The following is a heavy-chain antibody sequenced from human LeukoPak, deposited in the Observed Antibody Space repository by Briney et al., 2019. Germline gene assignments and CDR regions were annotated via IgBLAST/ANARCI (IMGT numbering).Heavy chain of an antibody. V-gene: IGHV3-23*01. CDR3: VTGAYDSSDY. Sequence: GGSLRLSCAASGFAFSSNPMSWVRQAPGKGLEWVSTISGSASSIYSADSVKGRFTISRDNSKNTLYLQMNSLRAEDTAVYYRVTGAYDSSDYWGQGALVIVSS. J-gene: IGHJ4*02. D-gene: IGHD3-22*01. CDR1: GFAFSSNP. CDR2: ISGSASSI.